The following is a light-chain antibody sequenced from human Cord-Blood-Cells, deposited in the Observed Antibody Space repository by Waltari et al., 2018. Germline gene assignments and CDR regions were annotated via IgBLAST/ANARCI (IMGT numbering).Light chain of an antibody. CDR1: QSVSSLY. CDR3: QQYGSSPPT. V-gene: IGKV3-20*01. CDR2: GAS. J-gene: IGKJ1*01. Sequence: EIVLTQSPGTLSLSPGERATLSCRASQSVSSLYLAWYQQKPGQAPRLLIYGASSRATGIPDRLSGSGSGTDFTLTISRLEPEDFAVYYCQQYGSSPPTFGQGTKVEIK.